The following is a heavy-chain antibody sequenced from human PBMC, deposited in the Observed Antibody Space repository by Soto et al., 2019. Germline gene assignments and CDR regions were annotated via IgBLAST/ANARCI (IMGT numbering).Heavy chain of an antibody. CDR1: GYTFSDYG. CDR2: INTFDGNT. J-gene: IGHJ4*02. Sequence: QVHLVQSESEVKMPGASVKVSCKTSGYTFSDYGVSWVRQAPGQGLEWMGWINTFDGNTKYEQNFQGRVTFSIDTSTRTVFLEPTSLKFDDAAVYNCARGFKPENYWGQGTRVTVPS. D-gene: IGHD2-2*01. V-gene: IGHV1-18*01. CDR3: ARGFKPENY.